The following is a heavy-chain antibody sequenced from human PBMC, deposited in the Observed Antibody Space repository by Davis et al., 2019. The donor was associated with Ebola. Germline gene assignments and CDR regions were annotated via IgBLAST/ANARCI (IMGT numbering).Heavy chain of an antibody. Sequence: MPSETLSLTCVVSGGSIRRSSSYWGWIRQSPGKGLEWIGSIYYNGNTYYSPSLRSRVTMSVDSSKNQFSLKLSSVTAADTAVYYCARGKIFGVVIISLAYYYYGMDVWGKGATVTVSS. CDR1: GGSIRRSSSY. CDR2: IYYNGNT. J-gene: IGHJ6*04. V-gene: IGHV4-39*01. D-gene: IGHD3-3*01. CDR3: ARGKIFGVVIISLAYYYYGMDV.